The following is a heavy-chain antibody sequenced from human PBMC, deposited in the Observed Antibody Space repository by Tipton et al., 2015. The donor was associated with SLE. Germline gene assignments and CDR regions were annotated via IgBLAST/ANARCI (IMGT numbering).Heavy chain of an antibody. V-gene: IGHV4-38-2*01. CDR2: ISHSGST. J-gene: IGHJ6*04. CDR3: ARVSTLKVVVAPHYGMDV. Sequence: TLSLTCGVSGYSISRGYYWGWIRQPPGKGLEWIGNISHSGSTYYNPSLKGRVTISVDTSKNQISLRLTSVTAADTAVYYCARVSTLKVVVAPHYGMDVWGEGTTVTVSS. CDR1: GYSISRGYY. D-gene: IGHD3-22*01.